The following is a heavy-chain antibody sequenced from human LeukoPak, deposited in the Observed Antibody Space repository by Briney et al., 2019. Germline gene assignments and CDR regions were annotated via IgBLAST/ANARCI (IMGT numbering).Heavy chain of an antibody. V-gene: IGHV4-61*01. CDR1: GGSVSSGSY. J-gene: IGHJ4*02. CDR2: IYYSGST. D-gene: IGHD5-12*01. Sequence: SSETLSLTCTVSGGSVSSGSYWSWIRQPPGKGLEWIGYIYYSGSTNYNPSLQSRVTISVDTSKNQFSLKLSSVTAADTAVYYCARAQGGYDAYYFDYWGQGTLVTVSS. CDR3: ARAQGGYDAYYFDY.